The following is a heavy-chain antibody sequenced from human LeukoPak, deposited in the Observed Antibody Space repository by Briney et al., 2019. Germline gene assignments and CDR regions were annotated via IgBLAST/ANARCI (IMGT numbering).Heavy chain of an antibody. CDR2: INPSGGST. CDR1: GYTFTSYY. CDR3: ARGNDYGDYGLFTFDY. J-gene: IGHJ4*02. V-gene: IGHV1-46*01. Sequence: ASVKVSCKASGYTFTSYYMHWVRQAPGQGLEWMGIINPSGGSTSYAQKFQGRVTMTRDTSTSTVYMELSSLRSEDTAVYYCARGNDYGDYGLFTFDYWGQGTLVTVSS. D-gene: IGHD4-17*01.